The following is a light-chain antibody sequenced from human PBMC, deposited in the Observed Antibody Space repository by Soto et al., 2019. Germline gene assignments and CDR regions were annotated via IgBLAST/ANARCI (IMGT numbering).Light chain of an antibody. CDR1: QSLSDN. V-gene: IGKV3-15*01. J-gene: IGKJ1*01. Sequence: IVMTQSPDILAVSPGETVTLSCRASQSLSDNLAWYQQKPGQAPRLLIYGASTRATGIQARFSGSGSGTEFTLTIRSLQPEDFATYYCLQDYNYPWTFGQGTKVDI. CDR3: LQDYNYPWT. CDR2: GAS.